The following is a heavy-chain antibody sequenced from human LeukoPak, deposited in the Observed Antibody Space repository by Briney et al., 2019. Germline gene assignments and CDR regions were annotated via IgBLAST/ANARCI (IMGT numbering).Heavy chain of an antibody. V-gene: IGHV3-30*03. D-gene: IGHD6-13*01. Sequence: PGGSLRLSCAASGFTFSSYGMHWVRQAPGKGLEWVAVISYDGSNKYYADSVKGRFTISRDNSKNTLYLQMNSLRAEDTAVYYCARETYPGIAAAGKPFGYWGQGTLVTVSS. CDR1: GFTFSSYG. CDR2: ISYDGSNK. CDR3: ARETYPGIAAAGKPFGY. J-gene: IGHJ4*02.